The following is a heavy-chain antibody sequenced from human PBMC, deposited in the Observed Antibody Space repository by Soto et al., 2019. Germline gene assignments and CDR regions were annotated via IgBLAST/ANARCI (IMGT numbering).Heavy chain of an antibody. J-gene: IGHJ3*02. CDR2: ISSTGSTM. D-gene: IGHD3-3*01. V-gene: IGHV3-48*01. CDR3: ARIQVFGVVFSAFDI. Sequence: EEQLVESGGGLVQPGGSLRLSCAASGYTFSSYSVNWVRQAPGKGLEWVSYISSTGSTMYYADSVKGRFTISRDNAKNSLYLQMHSLRAEDTAVYYCARIQVFGVVFSAFDIWGQGTMVTVSS. CDR1: GYTFSSYS.